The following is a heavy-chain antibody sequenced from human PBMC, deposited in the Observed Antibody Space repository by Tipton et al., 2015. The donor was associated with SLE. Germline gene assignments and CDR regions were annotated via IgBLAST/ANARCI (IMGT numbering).Heavy chain of an antibody. Sequence: SLRLSCAASGFTVSSNYMSWVRQAPGKGLEWVSVIYSGGSTYYADSVKGRFTISRDNSKNTLYLQMNSLRAEDTAVYNCARDRMGYGDQLRPPHWGQGTLVTVSS. D-gene: IGHD4-17*01. CDR1: GFTVSSNY. CDR2: IYSGGST. V-gene: IGHV3-66*01. CDR3: ARDRMGYGDQLRPPH. J-gene: IGHJ4*02.